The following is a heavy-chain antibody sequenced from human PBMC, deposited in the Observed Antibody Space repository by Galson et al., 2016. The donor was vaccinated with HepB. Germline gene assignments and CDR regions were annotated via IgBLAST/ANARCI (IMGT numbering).Heavy chain of an antibody. CDR2: ISYNGRNT. V-gene: IGHV3-64D*08. J-gene: IGHJ4*02. D-gene: IGHD5-18*01. CDR1: GFIFSKYT. Sequence: SLRLSCAAPGFIFSKYTMHWVRQAPGKGLQYVAGISYNGRNTHYADSVKGRFTISRDNSKNTLYLQMSSLRVEDTSVYFCVRQPTYGYPFDYWGQGTLVTVSS. CDR3: VRQPTYGYPFDY.